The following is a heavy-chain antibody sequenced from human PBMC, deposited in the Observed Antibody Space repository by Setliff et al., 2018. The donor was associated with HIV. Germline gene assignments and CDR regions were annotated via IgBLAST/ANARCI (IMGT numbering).Heavy chain of an antibody. J-gene: IGHJ4*01. CDR2: MYYRGTT. V-gene: IGHV4-39*01. D-gene: IGHD3-22*01. Sequence: SETLSLTCTGSGGSIISSSYYWGWIRLPPGKGLEWIGSMYYRGTTYNNPSLKSRVTFSADTSKNQFSLNLNSVTATDTAVYFCARQGLTMTPLVPAPILYFFDYWGHVFLVTVSS. CDR1: GGSIISSSYY. CDR3: ARQGLTMTPLVPAPILYFFDY.